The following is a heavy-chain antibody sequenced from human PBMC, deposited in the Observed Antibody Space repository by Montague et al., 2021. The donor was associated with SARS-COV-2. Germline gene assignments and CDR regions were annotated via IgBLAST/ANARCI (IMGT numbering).Heavy chain of an antibody. V-gene: IGHV4-39*01. CDR1: GDSISTSQYY. CDR3: ASLNIVARTDYYYGTDV. D-gene: IGHD5-12*01. J-gene: IGHJ6*02. Sequence: SETLSLTCTVSGDSISTSQYYWGWIRQPPGKGLEWIGTIYYSGSTYYNPSLKSRVTISEDTSKNQFSLRLSSVTAADTAVYYCASLNIVARTDYYYGTDVWGRGTTVTGSS. CDR2: IYYSGST.